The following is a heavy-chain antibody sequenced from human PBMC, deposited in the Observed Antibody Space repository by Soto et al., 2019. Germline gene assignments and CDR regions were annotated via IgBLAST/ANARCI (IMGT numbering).Heavy chain of an antibody. CDR2: ISYDGSNK. Sequence: SLRLSCAASGFTFSSYAMHWVRQAPGKGLEWVAVISYDGSNKYYADSVKGRFTISRDNSKNTLYLQMNSLRAEDTAVYYCARSSVTIFGVKYYYYGMDVWGQGTTVTVSS. CDR3: ARSSVTIFGVKYYYYGMDV. CDR1: GFTFSSYA. D-gene: IGHD3-3*01. V-gene: IGHV3-30-3*01. J-gene: IGHJ6*02.